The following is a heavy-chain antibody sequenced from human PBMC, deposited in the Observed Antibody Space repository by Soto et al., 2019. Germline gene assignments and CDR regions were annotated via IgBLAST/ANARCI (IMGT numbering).Heavy chain of an antibody. CDR2: ISWNSGSI. Sequence: EVQLVESGGGLVQPGRSLRLSCAASGFTFDDYAMHWVRQAPGEGLEWVSGISWNSGSIGYADSVKGRLTISRDNAKNSLYLQMNSQRAEATALYYCAKDIEGGQALYGMDVWGQGTTVTDSS. D-gene: IGHD3-16*01. J-gene: IGHJ6*02. V-gene: IGHV3-9*01. CDR1: GFTFDDYA. CDR3: AKDIEGGQALYGMDV.